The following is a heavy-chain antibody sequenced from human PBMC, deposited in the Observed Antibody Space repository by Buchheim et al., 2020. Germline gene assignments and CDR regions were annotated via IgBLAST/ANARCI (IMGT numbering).Heavy chain of an antibody. CDR3: ARDTYSNYAGYYFDY. J-gene: IGHJ4*02. CDR1: GFTFSDYY. CDR2: ISSSSSYT. V-gene: IGHV3-11*05. D-gene: IGHD4-11*01. Sequence: VQLLESGGDLVQPGGSLRLSCAASGFTFSDYYMSWIRQAPGKGLEWVSYISSSSSYTNYADSVKGRFTISRDNAKNSLYLQMNSLRAEDTAVYYCARDTYSNYAGYYFDYWGQGTL.